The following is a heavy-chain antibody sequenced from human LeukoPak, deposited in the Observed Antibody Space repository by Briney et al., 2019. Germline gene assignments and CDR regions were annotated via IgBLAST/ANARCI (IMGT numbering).Heavy chain of an antibody. CDR2: ISSSGSTI. CDR3: ARGYAGTLFY. Sequence: GGSLRLSCEASGFTFSSYEMNWVRQAPGKGLEWVSYISSSGSTIYYADSVKGRFTISRDNAKNSLYVQMNSLRAEDTAVYYCARGYAGTLFYWGQGTLVTVSS. J-gene: IGHJ4*02. V-gene: IGHV3-48*03. CDR1: GFTFSSYE. D-gene: IGHD4-23*01.